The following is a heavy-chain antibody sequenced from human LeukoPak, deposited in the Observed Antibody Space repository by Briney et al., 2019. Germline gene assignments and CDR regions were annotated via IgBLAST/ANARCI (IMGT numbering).Heavy chain of an antibody. Sequence: ASVKVSCKASGYTFINYDINWVRQATGQGLEWMGWMNPNSGNTGYAQKFQGRVTITRNTSISTAYMELSSLRSEDTAVYYCARAAAGTLADYWGQGTLVTVSS. V-gene: IGHV1-8*03. CDR3: ARAAAGTLADY. CDR1: GYTFINYD. CDR2: MNPNSGNT. J-gene: IGHJ4*02. D-gene: IGHD6-13*01.